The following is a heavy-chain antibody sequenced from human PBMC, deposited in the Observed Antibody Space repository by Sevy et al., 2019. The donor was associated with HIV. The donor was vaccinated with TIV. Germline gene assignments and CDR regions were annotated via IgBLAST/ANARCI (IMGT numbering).Heavy chain of an antibody. CDR2: ISSSSSYI. J-gene: IGHJ4*02. V-gene: IGHV3-21*01. CDR3: ASYGSGSYYNVDDY. D-gene: IGHD3-10*01. CDR1: GFTFSSYS. Sequence: GGSLRLSCAASGFTFSSYSMNWVRQAPGKGLEWVSSISSSSSYIYYAASVKGRFTISRDNAKNSLYLQMNSLRAEDTAVYYCASYGSGSYYNVDDYWGQGTLVTVSS.